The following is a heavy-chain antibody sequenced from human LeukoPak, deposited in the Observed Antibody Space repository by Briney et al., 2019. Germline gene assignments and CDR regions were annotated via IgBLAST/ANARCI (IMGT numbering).Heavy chain of an antibody. J-gene: IGHJ4*02. V-gene: IGHV3-74*01. CDR1: GFTFGGYW. CDR2: VNSDGSST. D-gene: IGHD3-9*01. CDR3: VRDSTRYVPDY. Sequence: GGSLRLSCAASGFTFGGYWMYWVRQAPGKGLVWVSRVNSDGSSTAYADSVKGRFIISRDNAKGTLYLQMNSLTVEDTAVYYCVRDSTRYVPDYWGQGTPVTVSS.